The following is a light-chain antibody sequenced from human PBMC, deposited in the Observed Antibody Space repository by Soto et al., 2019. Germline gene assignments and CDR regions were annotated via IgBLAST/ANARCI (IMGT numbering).Light chain of an antibody. CDR2: DAS. CDR1: QSISSY. J-gene: IGKJ5*01. V-gene: IGKV3-11*01. Sequence: EVVLTQSPDTLSLPPGERATLYCRASQSISSYLAWYQQKPGQAPGLLIYDASSRATGIPDRFSGSGSGTDFTLPISRLEPEDFALYYCQQRSTWPTFGQGTRLEI. CDR3: QQRSTWPT.